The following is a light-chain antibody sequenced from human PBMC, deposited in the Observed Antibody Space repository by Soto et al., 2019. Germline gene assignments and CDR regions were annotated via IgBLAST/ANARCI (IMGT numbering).Light chain of an antibody. CDR3: QQYGSPPQT. CDR1: QSVSSSN. V-gene: IGKV3-20*01. CDR2: GAS. Sequence: EIVLTQSPGTLSLSPGERATLSCRASQSVSSSNLAWYQLKPGQAPRLLIYGASSRATGIPDRFSGSGSGTDFTLTISRLEPDDFAVYYCQQYGSPPQTFGQGTKVDIK. J-gene: IGKJ1*01.